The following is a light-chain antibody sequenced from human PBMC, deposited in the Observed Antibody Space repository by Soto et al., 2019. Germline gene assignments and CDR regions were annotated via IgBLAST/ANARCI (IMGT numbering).Light chain of an antibody. Sequence: DIQLTQSPSTLPAYVGDRVTITCRASQTASKSLNWYQQRPGKAPELLVYATSHLQRGVPSRFSGSGSGTDFTLAISSLQPEDFATYYCPQSYSLPPTFGQGTRVEI. CDR3: PQSYSLPPT. J-gene: IGKJ1*01. CDR2: ATS. V-gene: IGKV1-39*01. CDR1: QTASKS.